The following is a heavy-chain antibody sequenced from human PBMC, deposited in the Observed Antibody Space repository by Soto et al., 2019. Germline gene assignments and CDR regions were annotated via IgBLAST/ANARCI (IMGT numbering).Heavy chain of an antibody. Sequence: EVQLLESGGGLVQPGGSLRLSCAASGFTFSSYAMSWVRQAPGKGLEWVSAISGSGGSTYYADSVKGRFTISRDNSKNTLYLQMNSLRAEDTAVYYCAKDIVVVPAAIPDWFDPWGQGTLVTVSS. D-gene: IGHD2-2*02. CDR3: AKDIVVVPAAIPDWFDP. J-gene: IGHJ5*02. CDR2: ISGSGGST. CDR1: GFTFSSYA. V-gene: IGHV3-23*01.